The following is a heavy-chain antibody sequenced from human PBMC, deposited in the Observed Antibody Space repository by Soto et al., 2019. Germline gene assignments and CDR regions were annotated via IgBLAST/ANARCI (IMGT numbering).Heavy chain of an antibody. V-gene: IGHV4-31*03. D-gene: IGHD7-27*01. CDR1: GVSISSGGYY. J-gene: IGHJ4*03. CDR2: VYHSGST. Sequence: SETLSLTCTVSGVSISSGGYYWGWIRQFPGKGLEWIGYVYHSGSTHYNPSLRGRLTISIDTSKNQFSLRLISVTAADTALYYCARDTGLAPTVWGYWGHGTQVTVSS. CDR3: ARDTGLAPTVWGY.